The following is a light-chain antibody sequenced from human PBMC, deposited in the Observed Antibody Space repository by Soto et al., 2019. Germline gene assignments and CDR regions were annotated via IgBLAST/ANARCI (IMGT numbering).Light chain of an antibody. V-gene: IGKV1-5*01. Sequence: DIQMTQSPSTLSASVGDRVTITCRASQSISSWLAWYQQKPGKAPKLLIFDASSLESGVPSRFSGRGAGTEVTLTNRSLQPDDIATYYCQQYNSDWTFGQGTKVEIK. CDR1: QSISSW. J-gene: IGKJ1*01. CDR2: DAS. CDR3: QQYNSDWT.